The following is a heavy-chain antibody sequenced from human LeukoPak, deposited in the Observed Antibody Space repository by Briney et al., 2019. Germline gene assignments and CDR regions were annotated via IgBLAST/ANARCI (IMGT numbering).Heavy chain of an antibody. CDR2: IIPIFGTA. V-gene: IGHV1-69*05. CDR1: GGTFSSYA. J-gene: IGHJ4*02. D-gene: IGHD4-11*01. Sequence: SVKVSCKASGGTFSSYAISWVRQAPGQGLEWMGRIIPIFGTANYAQKFQGRVTIATDESTSTAYVELSSLRSEDTAVYYCARDSYSNYGHFDYWGQGTLVTVSS. CDR3: ARDSYSNYGHFDY.